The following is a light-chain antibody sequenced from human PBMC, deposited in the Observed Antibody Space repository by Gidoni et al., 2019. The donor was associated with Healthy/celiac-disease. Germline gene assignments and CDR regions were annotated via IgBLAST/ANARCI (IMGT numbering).Light chain of an antibody. Sequence: AIRMTQSPSSFSASTGDRVTITCRASQDISSYLAWYQQKPGKAPKLLIYAASTLQSGVPSRFSGSGSGTDFTLTISCLQSEDCATYYCQQYYSYPWTFGQGTKVEIK. V-gene: IGKV1-8*01. CDR3: QQYYSYPWT. J-gene: IGKJ1*01. CDR1: QDISSY. CDR2: AAS.